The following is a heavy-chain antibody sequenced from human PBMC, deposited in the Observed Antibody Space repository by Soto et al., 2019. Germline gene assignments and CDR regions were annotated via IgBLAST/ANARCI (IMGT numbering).Heavy chain of an antibody. J-gene: IGHJ4*02. D-gene: IGHD6-19*01. CDR2: ISSSGSTI. CDR1: GFTFSSYE. Sequence: GGSLRLSCAASGFTFSSYEMNWVRQAPGKGLEWVSYISSSGSTIYYADSVKGRFTISRDNAKNSLYLQMNSLRAEDTAVYYCARQREQWLVFDYWGQGTLVTVYS. CDR3: ARQREQWLVFDY. V-gene: IGHV3-48*03.